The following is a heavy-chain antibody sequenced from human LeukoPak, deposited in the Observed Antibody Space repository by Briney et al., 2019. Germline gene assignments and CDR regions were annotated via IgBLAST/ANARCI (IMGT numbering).Heavy chain of an antibody. CDR2: ISSSSSYI. Sequence: PGGSLRLSCAASGFTFSSYSMNWVRQAPGKGLEWVSSISSSSSYIYYADSVKGRFTISRDNAKNSLYLQMNSLRAEDTAVYYCARGYPDQNYAFDIWGQGTMVTVSS. CDR3: ARGYPDQNYAFDI. D-gene: IGHD1-7*01. V-gene: IGHV3-21*04. J-gene: IGHJ3*02. CDR1: GFTFSSYS.